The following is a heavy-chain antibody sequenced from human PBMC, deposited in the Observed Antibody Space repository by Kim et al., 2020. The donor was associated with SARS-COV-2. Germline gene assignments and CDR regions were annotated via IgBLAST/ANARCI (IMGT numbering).Heavy chain of an antibody. J-gene: IGHJ3*02. Sequence: GGSLRLSCAASGFTFSSYGMHWVRQAPGKGLEWVAVISYDGSNKYYADSVKGRFTISRDNSKNTLYLQMNSLRAEDTAVYYCLAATVPRGFAFDIWGQGT. D-gene: IGHD2-15*01. CDR1: GFTFSSYG. CDR2: ISYDGSNK. V-gene: IGHV3-30*03. CDR3: LAATVPRGFAFDI.